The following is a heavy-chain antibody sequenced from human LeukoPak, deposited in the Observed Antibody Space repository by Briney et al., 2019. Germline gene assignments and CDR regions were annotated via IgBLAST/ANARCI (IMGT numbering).Heavy chain of an antibody. Sequence: GGSLRLSCAASGFTFSSYSMNWVRQAPGKRLEWVSSISSSSSYIYYADSVKGRFTISRDNAKNSLYLQMNSLRAEDTAVYYCARDVAHIAATNYWGQGTLVTVSS. CDR2: ISSSSSYI. D-gene: IGHD6-13*01. CDR3: ARDVAHIAATNY. V-gene: IGHV3-21*01. CDR1: GFTFSSYS. J-gene: IGHJ4*02.